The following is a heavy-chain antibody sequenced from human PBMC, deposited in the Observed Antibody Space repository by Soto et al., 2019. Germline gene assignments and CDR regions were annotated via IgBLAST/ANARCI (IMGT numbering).Heavy chain of an antibody. Sequence: PGGSLRLSCAASRFPFSGSAMHWVRQASGKGLEWVGRIRSKANNYATAYTASVKGRFTISRDDSKNTAYLQMNSLKTEDTAVYYCTRTPLNYDILTGYYNYYGMDVWGQGTTVNVSS. CDR3: TRTPLNYDILTGYYNYYGMDV. CDR2: IRSKANNYAT. V-gene: IGHV3-73*01. CDR1: RFPFSGSA. J-gene: IGHJ6*02. D-gene: IGHD3-9*01.